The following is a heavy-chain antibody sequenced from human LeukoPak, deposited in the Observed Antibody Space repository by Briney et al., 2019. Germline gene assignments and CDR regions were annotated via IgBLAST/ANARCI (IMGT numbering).Heavy chain of an antibody. CDR2: ISAYNGNT. J-gene: IGHJ5*02. Sequence: ASVKVSCKASGYTFTSNGISWVRQAPGQGLEWMGWISAYNGNTNYAQKLQGRVTMTTDTSTSTAYMELRSLRSDDTAVYYCARDLRAAAGDNWFDPWGQGTLVTVSS. CDR3: ARDLRAAAGDNWFDP. CDR1: GYTFTSNG. D-gene: IGHD6-13*01. V-gene: IGHV1-18*01.